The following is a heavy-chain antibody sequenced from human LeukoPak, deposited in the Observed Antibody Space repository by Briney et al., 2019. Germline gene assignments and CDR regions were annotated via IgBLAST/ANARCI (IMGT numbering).Heavy chain of an antibody. V-gene: IGHV3-30*04. D-gene: IGHD3-10*01. CDR2: LSYDGSNT. J-gene: IGHJ4*02. CDR3: ARDTSSYYYGSGSFDY. Sequence: GGSLRLSCAASGFIFSSYAMHWVRQAPGKGLECVAVLSYDGSNTYYRDSVRGRLTISRDNSKNTLYLQMDSLRAEDTAVYYCARDTSSYYYGSGSFDYWGQGTLVTVSS. CDR1: GFIFSSYA.